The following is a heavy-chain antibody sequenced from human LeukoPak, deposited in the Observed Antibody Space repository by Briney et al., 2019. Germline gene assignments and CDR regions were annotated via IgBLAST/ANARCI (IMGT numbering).Heavy chain of an antibody. CDR1: GFTFDDYA. J-gene: IGHJ4*02. Sequence: GGSPRLSCAASGFTFDDYAMHWVRQAPGKGLEWVSGISWNSRSIGYADSVKGRFTISRDNAKNSLYLQMNSLRAEDTALYYCAKDLGMAVGSPHYWGQGTLVTVSS. V-gene: IGHV3-9*01. D-gene: IGHD6-19*01. CDR3: AKDLGMAVGSPHY. CDR2: ISWNSRSI.